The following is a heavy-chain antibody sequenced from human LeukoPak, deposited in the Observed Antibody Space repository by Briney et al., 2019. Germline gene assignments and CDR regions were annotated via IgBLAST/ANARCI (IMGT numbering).Heavy chain of an antibody. V-gene: IGHV3-23*01. CDR1: GFTFSIYA. Sequence: PGGSLRLSCAPSGFTFSIYAMRWVPQAPGKGLEWVSAICGSGGSTYYADSVKGRFTISRGNSKNTLYLQMNSLRAEDTAVYYCAKSILVVVAATRPGYYFDYWGQGTLVTVSS. CDR2: ICGSGGST. D-gene: IGHD2-15*01. CDR3: AKSILVVVAATRPGYYFDY. J-gene: IGHJ4*02.